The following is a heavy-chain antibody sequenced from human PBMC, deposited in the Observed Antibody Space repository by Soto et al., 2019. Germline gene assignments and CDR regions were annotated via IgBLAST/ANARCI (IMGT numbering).Heavy chain of an antibody. V-gene: IGHV4-34*01. J-gene: IGHJ4*02. D-gene: IGHD3-16*01. CDR2: INHSGST. Sequence: QVQLQQWGAGLLKPSETLSLTCAVYGGSFSGYYWSWIRQPPGKGLEWIGEINHSGSTNYNPSLKSRVTRSVDSSKNKCSLKLSSVTAADTAVYYCERGLWSGDYVELWGQGTLVTVSS. CDR3: ERGLWSGDYVEL. CDR1: GGSFSGYY.